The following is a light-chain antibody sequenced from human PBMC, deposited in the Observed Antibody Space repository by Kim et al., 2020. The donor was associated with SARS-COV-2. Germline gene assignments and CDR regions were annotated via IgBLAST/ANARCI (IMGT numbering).Light chain of an antibody. J-gene: IGLJ1*01. V-gene: IGLV1-47*01. Sequence: GQRVINSCSRSSTNIGRNYVYWYQQLPRTAPKVLIYRNNQQPSGVPDRFSGSKSATSASLAISGLRSEDEGDYSCAAWDDSLSTFVFGTGTKVTVL. CDR1: STNIGRNY. CDR2: RNN. CDR3: AAWDDSLSTFV.